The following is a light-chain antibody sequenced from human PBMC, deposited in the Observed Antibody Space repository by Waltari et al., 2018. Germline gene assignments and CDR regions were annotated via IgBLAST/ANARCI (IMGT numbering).Light chain of an antibody. CDR1: SVLYSSNNKSY. J-gene: IGKJ1*01. CDR2: WAS. V-gene: IGKV4-1*01. CDR3: QQYYSTPPT. Sequence: SVLYSSNNKSYLAWYQQKPGQPPKLLIYWASTRESGVPDRFSGSGSVTDFTLTISSLQAEDVAVYYCQQYYSTPPTFGQGTKVEIK.